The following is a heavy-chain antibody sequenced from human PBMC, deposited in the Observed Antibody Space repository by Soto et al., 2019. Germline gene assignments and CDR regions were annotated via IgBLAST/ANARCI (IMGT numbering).Heavy chain of an antibody. J-gene: IGHJ6*04. CDR3: ARRRGYSYGLDL. D-gene: IGHD5-18*01. V-gene: IGHV4-39*07. Sequence: PSETLSLTCSVSDDSINSDKYYWGWIRQPPGKGLEWIGSIYYRGNAYYNPSLKSRVTISVDTSKNQFSLKLSSVTAADTAVYYCARRRGYSYGLDLWGKGTTVTVSS. CDR1: DDSINSDKYY. CDR2: IYYRGNA.